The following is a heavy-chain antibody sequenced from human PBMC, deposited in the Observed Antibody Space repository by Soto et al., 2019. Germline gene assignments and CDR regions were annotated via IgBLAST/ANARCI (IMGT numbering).Heavy chain of an antibody. Sequence: QVQLQESGPGLVKPSETLSLTCTVSGGSISSYYWSWIRQPAGKGLEWIGRIYTSGSTNYNPTLKSRATTSVDTSKNQFSLKLSSVTAADTAVYYCARDRVTIVGVVIIEDGMDVWGQGTTVTVSS. D-gene: IGHD3-3*01. CDR2: IYTSGST. CDR3: ARDRVTIVGVVIIEDGMDV. J-gene: IGHJ6*02. V-gene: IGHV4-4*07. CDR1: GGSISSYY.